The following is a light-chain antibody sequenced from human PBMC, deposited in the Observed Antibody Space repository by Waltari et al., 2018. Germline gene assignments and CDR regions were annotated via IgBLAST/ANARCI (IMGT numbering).Light chain of an antibody. J-gene: IGKJ4*01. CDR3: QQYNKWPPLT. CDR2: GAS. CDR1: QNIHDN. V-gene: IGKV3-15*01. Sequence: EVLMTPSPATLSVSPGERVTLSCRASQNIHDNLAWYQQKPGQAPRLLIYGASTRATDIPARFRGSGSGTEFTLTINSLQSEDLGIYYCQQYNKWPPLTFGGGTKVEIK.